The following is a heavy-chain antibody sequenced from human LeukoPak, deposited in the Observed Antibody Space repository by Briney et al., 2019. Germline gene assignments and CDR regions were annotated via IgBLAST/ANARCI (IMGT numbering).Heavy chain of an antibody. Sequence: GGSLRLSCAASGFTFNNYAMSWVRQAPRKGLEWVSGISATGGSTYYTDSTDSVKARFTISRDNSKNTLYLQMNSLRAEDTAVYYCAKEENYYGGSGYPPFFDFWGQGTLGTVSS. J-gene: IGHJ4*02. V-gene: IGHV3-23*01. CDR1: GFTFNNYA. CDR3: AKEENYYGGSGYPPFFDF. D-gene: IGHD3-22*01. CDR2: ISATGGST.